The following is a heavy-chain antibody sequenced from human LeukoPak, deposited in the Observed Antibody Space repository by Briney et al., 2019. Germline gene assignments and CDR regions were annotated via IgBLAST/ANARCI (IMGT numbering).Heavy chain of an antibody. CDR1: SYSISSGYY. V-gene: IGHV4-38-2*02. CDR3: ARAPLTMIVVVITSWFDP. CDR2: IYHSGST. D-gene: IGHD3-22*01. J-gene: IGHJ5*02. Sequence: PSETLSLTCTVSSYSISSGYYWGWIRQPPGKGLEWTGSIYHSGSTYYNPSLKSRVTISVDTSKNQFSLKLSSVTAADTAVYYCARAPLTMIVVVITSWFDPWGQGTLVTVSS.